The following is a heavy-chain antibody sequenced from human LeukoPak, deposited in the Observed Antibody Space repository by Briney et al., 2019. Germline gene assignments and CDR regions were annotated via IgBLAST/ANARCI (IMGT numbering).Heavy chain of an antibody. CDR3: GMSGDRVPLQDDVFDV. V-gene: IGHV5-51*01. Sequence: GESLKISCKVSGYSFTSYCIGWVRQMPGKGREWMGIIYPGDSGPTYSPSFQGQVTISVDKSINTAYLQWSSLQASDTAMYYCGMSGDRVPLQDDVFDVWGQGTMVTVST. D-gene: IGHD1-26*01. J-gene: IGHJ3*01. CDR2: IYPGDSGP. CDR1: GYSFTSYC.